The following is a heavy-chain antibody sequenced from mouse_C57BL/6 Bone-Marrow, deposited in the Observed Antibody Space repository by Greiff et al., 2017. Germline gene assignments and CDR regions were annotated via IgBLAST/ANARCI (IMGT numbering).Heavy chain of an antibody. CDR1: GYTFTSYG. CDR2: IYPRSGNT. J-gene: IGHJ3*01. D-gene: IGHD3-1*01. CDR3: ARSGAY. Sequence: QVHVKQSGAELARPGASVKLSCKASGYTFTSYGISWVKQRTGQGLEWIGEIYPRSGNTYYNEKFKGKATLPADKSSSTAYMELRSLTSEDSAVYFCARSGAYWGQGTLVTVSA. V-gene: IGHV1-81*01.